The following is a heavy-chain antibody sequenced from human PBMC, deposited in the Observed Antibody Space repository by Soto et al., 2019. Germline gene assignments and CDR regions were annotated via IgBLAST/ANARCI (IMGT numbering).Heavy chain of an antibody. CDR3: AKVRYSSPMGYYYGIDV. CDR2: IIPVFGTA. V-gene: IGHV1-69*01. Sequence: QAQLEQSGGEVKKPGSSVKVSCKASRVAFSKFIVTWVRQAPGVGLEWVGGIIPVFGTANSAQKFQGRVTITADESTSTSYMEVNILRSEDTAVYYCAKVRYSSPMGYYYGIDVWGQGTTVTVSS. D-gene: IGHD2-2*01. CDR1: RVAFSKFI. J-gene: IGHJ6*02.